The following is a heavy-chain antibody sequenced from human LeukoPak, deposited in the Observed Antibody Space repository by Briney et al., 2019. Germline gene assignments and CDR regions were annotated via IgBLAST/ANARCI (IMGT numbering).Heavy chain of an antibody. CDR2: IDWNGVAL. V-gene: IGHV3-20*04. J-gene: IGHJ4*02. CDR1: GFSNADYG. D-gene: IGHD2-21*02. Sequence: GGSLRLSCVGAGFSNADYGMSWVRQGPGKGLEWVAGIDWNGVALQYADSVKGRFTISRDNAKNSLYLQMDILRPEDTGVYYCARDLSATWYSLAYWGQGTLVTVSS. CDR3: ARDLSATWYSLAY.